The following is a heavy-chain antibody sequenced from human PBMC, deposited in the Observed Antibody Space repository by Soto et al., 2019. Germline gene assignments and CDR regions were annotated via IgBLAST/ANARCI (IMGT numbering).Heavy chain of an antibody. J-gene: IGHJ5*01. V-gene: IGHV4-30-2*01. CDR2: IYPSGSA. CDR1: DGYSRSGGSS. D-gene: IGHD5-12*01. CDR3: VRLNRDSYNFDWFGP. Sequence: SLTCGVSDGYSRSGGSSWSRERKPPGKGLEWIGYIYPSGSAYYNTSVKSRLTLSVDTSKNQFSLELRSVTAADTAVYYCVRLNRDSYNFDWFGPWGQGTLVTVSS.